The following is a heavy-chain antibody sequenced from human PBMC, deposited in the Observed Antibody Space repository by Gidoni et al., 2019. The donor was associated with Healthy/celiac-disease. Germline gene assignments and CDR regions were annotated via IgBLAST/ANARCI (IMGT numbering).Heavy chain of an antibody. V-gene: IGHV3-23*01. CDR2: ISGSGGST. Sequence: EVQLLESGGGLVQPGGSLRLSCAASGFTFSSYAMSWVRQAPGKGLEWVSAISGSGGSTYYADSVKGRFTISRDNSKNTLYLQMNSLRAEDTAVYYCAKVDYDFWSGYPKYYFDYWGQGTLVTVSS. J-gene: IGHJ4*02. CDR1: GFTFSSYA. CDR3: AKVDYDFWSGYPKYYFDY. D-gene: IGHD3-3*01.